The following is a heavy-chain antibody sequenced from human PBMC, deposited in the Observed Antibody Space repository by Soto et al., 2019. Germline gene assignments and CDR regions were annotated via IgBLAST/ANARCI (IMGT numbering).Heavy chain of an antibody. Sequence: GGSLRLSCAASGFTFSSYGMHWVRQAPGKGLEWVAVISYDGSNKYYADSVKGRFTISRDNSKNTLYLQMNSLRAEDTAVYYCAKDLDTLVVVITTPTGWDYWVQGTLVTVSS. D-gene: IGHD3-22*01. CDR3: AKDLDTLVVVITTPTGWDY. CDR2: ISYDGSNK. J-gene: IGHJ4*02. V-gene: IGHV3-30*18. CDR1: GFTFSSYG.